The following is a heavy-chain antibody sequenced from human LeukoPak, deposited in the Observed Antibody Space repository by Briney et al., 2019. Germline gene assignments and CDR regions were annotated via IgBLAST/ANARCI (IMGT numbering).Heavy chain of an antibody. D-gene: IGHD1-26*01. CDR1: GFTFDSYA. J-gene: IGHJ4*02. CDR2: ITTNGETT. Sequence: PGGSLRLSCAASGFTFDSYAMNWVRQPPGKGLEWVSTITTNGETTHYADSVEGRFTISRDNSKNTVYLQMNSLRVEDTAIYYCAKLWEPDWGQGSLVSVSS. CDR3: AKLWEPD. V-gene: IGHV3-23*01.